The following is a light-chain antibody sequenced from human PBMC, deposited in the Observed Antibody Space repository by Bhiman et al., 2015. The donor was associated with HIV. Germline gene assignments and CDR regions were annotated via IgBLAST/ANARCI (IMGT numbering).Light chain of an antibody. J-gene: IGLJ1*01. CDR1: SSDVGTYNY. Sequence: QSALTQPASVSGSPGQSITISCTGTSSDVGTYNYVSWYQQHSGKAPKLMIYDVSKRPSGVSNRFSGSKSGNTASLTISGLQAEDEADYYCTSYTRTNTLVFGTGTKVTVL. CDR2: DVS. CDR3: TSYTRTNTLV. V-gene: IGLV2-14*01.